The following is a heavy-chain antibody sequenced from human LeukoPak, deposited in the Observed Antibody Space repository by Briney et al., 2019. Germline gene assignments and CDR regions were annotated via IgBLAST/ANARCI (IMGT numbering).Heavy chain of an antibody. D-gene: IGHD4-11*01. V-gene: IGHV4-39*01. CDR3: ARQKAYSDYVAD. CDR2: VYYNGDT. J-gene: IGHJ4*02. CDR1: GGSISSSSYY. Sequence: SETLSLTCTVSGGSISSSSYYWGWIRQPPGKGLEWIGSVYYNGDTYYNPSLQSRAITSIDTSRNQFSLRLSSVTAADMAMYYCARQKAYSDYVADWGQGTLVTVSS.